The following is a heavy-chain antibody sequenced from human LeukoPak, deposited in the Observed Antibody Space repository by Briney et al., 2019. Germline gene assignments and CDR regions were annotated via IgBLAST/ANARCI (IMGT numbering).Heavy chain of an antibody. Sequence: PSQTLSLTCTVSGGSISSGDYYWSWIRQPPGKGLEWIAYMYYSGSTYYDPSLKGRVTMSADTSKNQLSLKLSSVTAADTAVYYCARPYYYDSRIDPWGQGILVTVSS. J-gene: IGHJ5*02. D-gene: IGHD3-22*01. CDR1: GGSISSGDYY. CDR2: MYYSGST. CDR3: ARPYYYDSRIDP. V-gene: IGHV4-30-4*01.